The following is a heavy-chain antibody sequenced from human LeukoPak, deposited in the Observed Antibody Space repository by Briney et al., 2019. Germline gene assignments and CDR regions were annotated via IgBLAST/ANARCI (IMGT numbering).Heavy chain of an antibody. CDR3: ARGHCSSTSCYSVDY. CDR1: GGTFSSYA. J-gene: IGHJ4*02. D-gene: IGHD2-2*02. V-gene: IGHV1-69*05. Sequence: SVKVSCKASGGTFSSYAISWVRQAPGQGLEWMGRIIPIFGTANYAQKFQGRVTITTDESTSTAYMELSSLRSEDTAVYYCARGHCSSTSCYSVDYWGQGTLVTVSS. CDR2: IIPIFGTA.